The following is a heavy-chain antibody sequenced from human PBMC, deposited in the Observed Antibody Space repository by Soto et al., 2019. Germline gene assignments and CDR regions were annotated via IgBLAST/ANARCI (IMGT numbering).Heavy chain of an antibody. J-gene: IGHJ6*03. Sequence: GGSLRLSCAASGFTFSNAWMNWVRQAPGKGLEFVSAISSNGGSTYYANSVKGRFTISRDNSKNTLYLQMGSLRAEDMAVYYCARDGRITFGGVISLYYYMDVWGKGTTVTVSS. CDR3: ARDGRITFGGVISLYYYMDV. V-gene: IGHV3-64*01. D-gene: IGHD3-16*02. CDR1: GFTFSNAW. CDR2: ISSNGGST.